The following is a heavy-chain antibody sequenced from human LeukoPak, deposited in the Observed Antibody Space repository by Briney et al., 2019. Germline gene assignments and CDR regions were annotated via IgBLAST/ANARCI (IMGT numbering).Heavy chain of an antibody. CDR2: ISGSGGST. Sequence: GGSLRLSCAASGFTVSSNYMSWVRQAPGKGLEWVSAISGSGGSTYYADSVKGRFTISRDNSKNTLYLQMNSLRAEDTAVYYCAKGSKVVPAAIVDYWGQGTLVTVSS. D-gene: IGHD2-2*01. J-gene: IGHJ4*02. CDR1: GFTVSSNY. V-gene: IGHV3-23*01. CDR3: AKGSKVVPAAIVDY.